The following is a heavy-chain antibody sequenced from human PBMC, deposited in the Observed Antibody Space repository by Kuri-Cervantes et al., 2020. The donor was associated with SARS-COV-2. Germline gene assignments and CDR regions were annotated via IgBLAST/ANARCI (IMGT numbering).Heavy chain of an antibody. CDR3: AKDRVGVQDF. V-gene: IGHV3-23*01. J-gene: IGHJ4*02. D-gene: IGHD2-21*01. CDR1: GFTFSSYA. Sequence: LSLTCAASGFTFSSYAMSWVRQAPGKGLEWVSAISGSGGSTYYADSVKGRFTISRDNSQNTLYLQMKSLRSEDTAIYYCAKDRVGVQDFWGQGTLVTVSS. CDR2: ISGSGGST.